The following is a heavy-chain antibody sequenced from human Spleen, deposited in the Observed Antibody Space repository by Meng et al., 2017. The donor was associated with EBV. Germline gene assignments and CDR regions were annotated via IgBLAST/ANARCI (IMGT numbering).Heavy chain of an antibody. CDR1: GDTFGYYT. Sequence: QGRLVQSGAEWKKPGSSVKVSCKVSGDTFGYYTISWVRQAPGQGPEWMGGIIPIYGTTSYAQKFQGRVMISADESTTTAYMEMRSLTLDDTAVYYCARESPDRSTDPWGQGTLVTVSS. V-gene: IGHV1-69*01. CDR3: ARESPDRSTDP. CDR2: IIPIYGTT. J-gene: IGHJ5*02.